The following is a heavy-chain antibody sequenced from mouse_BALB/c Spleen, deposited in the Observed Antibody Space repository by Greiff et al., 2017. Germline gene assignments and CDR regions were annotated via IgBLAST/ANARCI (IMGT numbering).Heavy chain of an antibody. Sequence: VQLQESAAELARPGASVKMSCKASGYTFTSYTMHWVKQRPGQGLEWIGYINPSSGYTEYNQKFKDKTTLTADKSSSTAYMQLSSLTSEDSAVYYCARSYYRYGYAMDYWGQGTSVTVSS. V-gene: IGHV1-4*02. CDR3: ARSYYRYGYAMDY. D-gene: IGHD2-14*01. CDR1: GYTFTSYT. J-gene: IGHJ4*01. CDR2: INPSSGYT.